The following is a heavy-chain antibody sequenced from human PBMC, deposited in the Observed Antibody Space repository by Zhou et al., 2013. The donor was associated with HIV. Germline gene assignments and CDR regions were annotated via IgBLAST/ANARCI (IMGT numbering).Heavy chain of an antibody. CDR2: ISAYNGNT. CDR1: GYTFTSYG. J-gene: IGHJ6*03. Sequence: QVQLVQSGAEVKKPGASVKVSCKASGYTFTSYGITWVRQAPGQGLEWMGWISAYNGNTNYAQKLQGRVTMTTDTTTSTAYMELRSLRSDDTAVYYCVRDHFEYFYYYYMDVWGKGTTVTVSS. V-gene: IGHV1-18*01. CDR3: VRDHFEYFYYYYMDV.